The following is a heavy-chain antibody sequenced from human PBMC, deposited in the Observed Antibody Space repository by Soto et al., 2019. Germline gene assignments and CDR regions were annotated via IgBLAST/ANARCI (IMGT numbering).Heavy chain of an antibody. Sequence: QVQLVQSGAEEKKPGASVKVSCKASGYTFTSYAMHWVRQAPGQRLEWMGWINAGNGNTKYSQKFQGRVTFTRDTSASTAYMELSSLRSEDTAVYYWARDPSYYGMDVWGQGTTVTVSS. J-gene: IGHJ6*02. CDR1: GYTFTSYA. CDR2: INAGNGNT. CDR3: ARDPSYYGMDV. V-gene: IGHV1-3*05.